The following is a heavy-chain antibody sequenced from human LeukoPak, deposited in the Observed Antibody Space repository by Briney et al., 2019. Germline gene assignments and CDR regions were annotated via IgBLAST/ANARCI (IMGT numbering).Heavy chain of an antibody. CDR1: GGSISSYY. CDR3: ARVGGYYDSSGYYYHLDY. D-gene: IGHD3-22*01. J-gene: IGHJ4*02. Sequence: SETLSLTCTVSGGSISSYYWSWIRQPPGKGLEWVGYIYYSGSTNYNPSLKCRVTLSLDTSKNQFSLKLSSVPAADTDVYYCARVGGYYDSSGYYYHLDYWGQGTLVTVSS. V-gene: IGHV4-59*01. CDR2: IYYSGST.